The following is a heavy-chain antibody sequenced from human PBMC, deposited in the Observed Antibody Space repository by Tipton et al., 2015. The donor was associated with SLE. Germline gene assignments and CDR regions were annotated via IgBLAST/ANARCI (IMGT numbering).Heavy chain of an antibody. CDR2: INHSGST. V-gene: IGHV4-34*01. CDR3: ARGGVRGVINYYYYMDV. D-gene: IGHD3-10*01. CDR1: GGSFSGYY. J-gene: IGHJ6*03. Sequence: TLSPTCAVYGGSFSGYYWSWIRQPPGKGLEWLGEINHSGSTNYNPSLKSRVTISVDTSKNQFSLKLNSVTAADTAMYYCARGGVRGVINYYYYMDVWGKGTTVTVSS.